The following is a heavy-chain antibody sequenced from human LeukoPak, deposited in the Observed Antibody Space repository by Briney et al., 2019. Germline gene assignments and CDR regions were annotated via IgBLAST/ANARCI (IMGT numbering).Heavy chain of an antibody. D-gene: IGHD2-2*01. Sequence: SVKVSCKASGGTFSSYAISWVRQAPGQGLEWMGGIIPIFGTANYAQKFQGRVTITADESTSTAYMELSSLRSEDTAVYYCARGSRVPAATPIDYWGQGTLVTVSS. CDR1: GGTFSSYA. V-gene: IGHV1-69*13. CDR2: IIPIFGTA. J-gene: IGHJ4*02. CDR3: ARGSRVPAATPIDY.